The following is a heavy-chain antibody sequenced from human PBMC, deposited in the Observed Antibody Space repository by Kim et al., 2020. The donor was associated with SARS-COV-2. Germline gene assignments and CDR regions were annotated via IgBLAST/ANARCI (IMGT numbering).Heavy chain of an antibody. CDR2: INPNSGGT. D-gene: IGHD3-10*01. CDR1: GYTFTGYY. Sequence: ASVKVSCKASGYTFTGYYMHWVRQAPGQGLEWMGRINPNSGGTNYAQKFQGRVTMTRDTSISTAYMELSRLRSDDTAVYYCARDDRYYYGSGSYYYYYYGMDVWGQGTTVTVSS. CDR3: ARDDRYYYGSGSYYYYYYGMDV. J-gene: IGHJ6*02. V-gene: IGHV1-2*06.